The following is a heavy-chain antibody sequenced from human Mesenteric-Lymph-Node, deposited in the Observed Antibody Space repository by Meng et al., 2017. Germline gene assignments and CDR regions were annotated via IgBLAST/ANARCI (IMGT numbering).Heavy chain of an antibody. D-gene: IGHD5-12*01. CDR3: AGDRRGVATVDY. CDR1: GGSISSGDYY. CDR2: IYSSDST. Sequence: QVQLQESGPGLVKPAQTLSPTCTVSGGSISSGDYYWSWTCRPPVKVMEWIGYIYSSDSTYYNPCLKSRITISVNTSKTQFSLRLTSVNAADTAVYYCAGDRRGVATVDYWGQGTLVTVSS. J-gene: IGHJ4*02. V-gene: IGHV4-30-4*01.